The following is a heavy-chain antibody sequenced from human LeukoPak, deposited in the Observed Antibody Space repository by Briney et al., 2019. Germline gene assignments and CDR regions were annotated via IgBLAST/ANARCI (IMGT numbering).Heavy chain of an antibody. CDR1: GFTFSSYA. Sequence: PGGSLRLSCAASGFTFSSYAMSWVRQAPGKGLEWVSAISGSGGSTYYADSVKGRFTISRDNSKNTLYLQMNGLRAEDTAVYYCAKGGERSGSYYRLDYWGQGTLVTVSS. CDR2: ISGSGGST. V-gene: IGHV3-23*01. J-gene: IGHJ4*02. CDR3: AKGGERSGSYYRLDY. D-gene: IGHD3-10*01.